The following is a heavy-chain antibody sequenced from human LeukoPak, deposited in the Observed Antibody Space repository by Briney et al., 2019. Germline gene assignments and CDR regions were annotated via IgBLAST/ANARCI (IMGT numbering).Heavy chain of an antibody. J-gene: IGHJ4*02. CDR2: IYHSGST. V-gene: IGHV4-39*01. CDR1: GGSISSSSYY. CDR3: ARHYSDYGGNSGFFDY. Sequence: SETLSLTCTVSGGSISSSSYYWGWIRQPPGKGLEWIGSIYHSGSTYYNPSLKSRVTISVDTSKNQFSLKLSSVTAADTAVYYCARHYSDYGGNSGFFDYWGQGTLVTVSS. D-gene: IGHD4-23*01.